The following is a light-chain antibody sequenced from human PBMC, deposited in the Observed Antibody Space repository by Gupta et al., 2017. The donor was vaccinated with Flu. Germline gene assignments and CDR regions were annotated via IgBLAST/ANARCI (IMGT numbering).Light chain of an antibody. V-gene: IGKV3-15*01. CDR3: QQNNAWPLT. CDR1: QSVNSN. Sequence: IAMPQSPATLSVSPGESATLSCRASQSVNSNLAWYQQKPGQAPRLLIYGASTRATGLPARFSGSGSGAEFTLTISSRQSEDFAVYYCQQNNAWPLTFGGGTKVEI. CDR2: GAS. J-gene: IGKJ4*01.